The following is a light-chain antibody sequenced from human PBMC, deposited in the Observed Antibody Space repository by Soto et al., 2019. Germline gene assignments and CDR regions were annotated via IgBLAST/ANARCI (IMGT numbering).Light chain of an antibody. J-gene: IGKJ2*01. Sequence: DIVMTQSPPSLPVTPGEPASISCRSSQSLLHSNGYNYLDWYLQKPGQSPQLLIYLGSNRSAGVPDRFSGSGSGTDFTLKISRVEAEDVGVYYCMQVLQTLYTFGQGTKVDIK. CDR1: QSLLHSNGYNY. V-gene: IGKV2-28*01. CDR2: LGS. CDR3: MQVLQTLYT.